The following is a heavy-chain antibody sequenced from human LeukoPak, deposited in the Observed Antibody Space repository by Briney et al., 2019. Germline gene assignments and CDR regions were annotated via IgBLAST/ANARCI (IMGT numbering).Heavy chain of an antibody. Sequence: PGGSLRLSCAASGFTFSSYWMSWVRQAPGKGLEWVSNIKQDGSETYYVDSVKGVFTISRDNAKNSLYLQMTSLRADDTAVYYCARLSTAVAGQDYWGQGTLATVSS. J-gene: IGHJ4*02. CDR3: ARLSTAVAGQDY. CDR1: GFTFSSYW. V-gene: IGHV3-7*01. CDR2: IKQDGSET. D-gene: IGHD6-19*01.